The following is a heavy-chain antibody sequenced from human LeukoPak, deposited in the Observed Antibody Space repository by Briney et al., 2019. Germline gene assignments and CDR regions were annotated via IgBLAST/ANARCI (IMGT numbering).Heavy chain of an antibody. CDR2: IKQDGSEK. CDR1: GFTFSSYW. D-gene: IGHD2-21*02. V-gene: IGHV3-7*01. Sequence: GSLRLSCAASGFTFSSYWMSRVRQAPGKGLEWVANIKQDGSEKDYVDSVKGRFTISRDNPKNSLYLQMNSLRAEDTAVYYCARYCGGDCYGMDVWGQGTTVTVSS. J-gene: IGHJ6*02. CDR3: ARYCGGDCYGMDV.